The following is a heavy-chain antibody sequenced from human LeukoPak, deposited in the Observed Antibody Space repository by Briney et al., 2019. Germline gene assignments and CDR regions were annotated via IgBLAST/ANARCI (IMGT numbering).Heavy chain of an antibody. Sequence: GGSLRLSCAASGFTFSSYGMHWVRQAPGKWLEWVAFIRYDGSNKYYADSVKGRFTISRDNSKNTLYLQMNSLRAEDTAVYYCAKIYCSSTSCVDYWGQGTLVTVSS. D-gene: IGHD2-2*01. CDR3: AKIYCSSTSCVDY. J-gene: IGHJ4*02. V-gene: IGHV3-30*02. CDR1: GFTFSSYG. CDR2: IRYDGSNK.